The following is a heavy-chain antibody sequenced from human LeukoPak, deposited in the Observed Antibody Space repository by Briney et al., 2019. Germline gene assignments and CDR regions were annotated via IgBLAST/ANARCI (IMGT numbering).Heavy chain of an antibody. CDR2: VSGGGGTT. J-gene: IGHJ6*03. Sequence: PGGSLRLSCAASGFTFSSYAMSWVRQAPGKGLEWVSTVSGGGGTTYYADSVKGRFTISRDNSKNTLYLQMNSLRAEDTAVYYCARDGVVPATFYYYYYMDVWGKGTTVTVSS. CDR3: ARDGVVPATFYYYYYMDV. D-gene: IGHD2-2*01. V-gene: IGHV3-23*01. CDR1: GFTFSSYA.